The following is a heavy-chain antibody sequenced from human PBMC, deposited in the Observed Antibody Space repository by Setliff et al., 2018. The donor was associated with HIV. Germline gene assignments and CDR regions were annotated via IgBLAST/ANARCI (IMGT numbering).Heavy chain of an antibody. J-gene: IGHJ4*02. Sequence: PGGSLRLSCAASGVTLSDYEMNWVRQAPGKGLEWVSYISSSGGSLYYGASVKGRFSISRDNAKNSLYLEMNSLRVEDTAIYYCVREGLWFGESHWGQGTLVTVSS. CDR2: ISSSGGSL. D-gene: IGHD3-10*01. CDR1: GVTLSDYE. V-gene: IGHV3-48*03. CDR3: VREGLWFGESH.